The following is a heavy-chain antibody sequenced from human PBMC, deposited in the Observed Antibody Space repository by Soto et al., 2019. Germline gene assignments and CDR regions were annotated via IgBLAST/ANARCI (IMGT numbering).Heavy chain of an antibody. CDR2: IYNSGST. D-gene: IGHD3-10*01. CDR1: GGSISSSSYY. CDR3: TNSNWFDP. Sequence: SETLSLTCTVSGGSISSSSYYWGWIRQPPGKGLEWIGRIYNSGSTYYNPSLKRRVTISVDTSKNQFSLKLSSVTAADTAVYYCTNSNWFDPWGQGTLVTVSS. J-gene: IGHJ5*02. V-gene: IGHV4-39*01.